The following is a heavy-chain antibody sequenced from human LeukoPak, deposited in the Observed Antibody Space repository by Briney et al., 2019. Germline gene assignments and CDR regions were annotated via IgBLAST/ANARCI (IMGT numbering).Heavy chain of an antibody. V-gene: IGHV4-34*01. D-gene: IGHD2-15*01. CDR2: INHSGST. Sequence: SETLSLTCAVYGGSFSGYYWSWIRQPPGKGLEWIGEINHSGSTNYNPSLKSRVNISVDTSKNQFSLKLSSVTAADTAVYYCARAVVVAAKYFDYWGQGTLVTV. CDR1: GGSFSGYY. J-gene: IGHJ4*02. CDR3: ARAVVVAAKYFDY.